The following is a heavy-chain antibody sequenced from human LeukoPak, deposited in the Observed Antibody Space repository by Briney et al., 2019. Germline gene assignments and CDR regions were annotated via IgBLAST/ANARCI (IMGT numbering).Heavy chain of an antibody. J-gene: IGHJ6*03. Sequence: SETLSLTCTVSGGSISSSSYYWGWIRQPPGKGLEWIGSIYYSGSTYYNPSLKSRVTISVDTSKNQFSLKLSSVTAADTAVYYCAGSVDTAMASMDVWGKGTTVTVSS. V-gene: IGHV4-39*07. D-gene: IGHD5-18*01. CDR1: GGSISSSSYY. CDR2: IYYSGST. CDR3: AGSVDTAMASMDV.